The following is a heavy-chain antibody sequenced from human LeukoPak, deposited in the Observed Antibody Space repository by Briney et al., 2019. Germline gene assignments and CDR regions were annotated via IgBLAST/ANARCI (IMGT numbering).Heavy chain of an antibody. D-gene: IGHD2-2*01. CDR3: ARVRGYCSSTICYRYYFDY. CDR1: GGSFSGYY. J-gene: IGHJ4*02. CDR2: INHSGST. Sequence: SSETLSLTCAVYGGSFSGYYWSWVRQPPGKGLEWIGEINHSGSTNYNPSLKSRVTIIVDTSKNQFSLKLTSVTAADTAVYYCARVRGYCSSTICYRYYFDYWGQGTLVTVSS. V-gene: IGHV4-34*01.